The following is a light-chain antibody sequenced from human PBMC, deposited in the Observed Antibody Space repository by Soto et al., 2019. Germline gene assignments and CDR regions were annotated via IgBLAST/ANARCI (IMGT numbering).Light chain of an antibody. Sequence: SVLTQPASVSGSPGQSITISCTGTSSDTGDSNYVSWYQQHPGKAPKLVIYDVSNRPSGVSNRFSGSKSANTASLTISGLQAEDEADYYCSSFRSSSTSYVFGTGTKVTVL. CDR3: SSFRSSSTSYV. V-gene: IGLV2-14*03. J-gene: IGLJ1*01. CDR1: SSDTGDSNY. CDR2: DVS.